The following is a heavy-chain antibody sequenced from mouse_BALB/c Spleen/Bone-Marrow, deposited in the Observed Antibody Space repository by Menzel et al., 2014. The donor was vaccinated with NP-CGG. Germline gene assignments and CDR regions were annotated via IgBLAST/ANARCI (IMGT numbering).Heavy chain of an antibody. D-gene: IGHD2-4*01. V-gene: IGHV1-7*01. Sequence: VQLQQSGAELAKPGASVKMSCKASGHTFTSYWMHWVKQRPGQGLEWIGYIYPSTGYTEYNQKFKDKVTSTADKSSSTAYMQLSSLTSEDSAVYYCARDDYAYWGQGTLVTVSA. J-gene: IGHJ3*01. CDR2: IYPSTGYT. CDR3: ARDDYAY. CDR1: GHTFTSYW.